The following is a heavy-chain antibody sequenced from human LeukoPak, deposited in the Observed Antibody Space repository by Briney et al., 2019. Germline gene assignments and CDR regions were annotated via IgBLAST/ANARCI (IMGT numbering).Heavy chain of an antibody. CDR3: ARGPYYYGSGSYWFDP. D-gene: IGHD3-10*01. CDR1: GYTFTSYD. CDR2: MNPNSGNT. V-gene: IGHV1-8*01. Sequence: GASVKVSCKASGYTFTSYDINWVRQATGQGLGWVGWMNPNSGNTGYAQKFQGRVTMTRNTSISTAYMELSSLRSEDTAVYYCARGPYYYGSGSYWFDPWGQGTLVTVSS. J-gene: IGHJ5*02.